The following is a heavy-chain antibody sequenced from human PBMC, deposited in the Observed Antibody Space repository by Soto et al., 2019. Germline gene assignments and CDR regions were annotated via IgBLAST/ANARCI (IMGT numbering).Heavy chain of an antibody. Sequence: QLQLQESGPGLVKPSETLSLTCTVSGGSISSSNYYWGWIRQPPGRGLEWIGNIYYSGTTSHNPSLKSRVTISIDTSKNQFSLKLSSVTAADTAVYYCTRRAFGSSLRDYWGQGALVTVSS. CDR3: TRRAFGSSLRDY. V-gene: IGHV4-39*01. J-gene: IGHJ4*02. CDR2: IYYSGTT. D-gene: IGHD6-6*01. CDR1: GGSISSSNYY.